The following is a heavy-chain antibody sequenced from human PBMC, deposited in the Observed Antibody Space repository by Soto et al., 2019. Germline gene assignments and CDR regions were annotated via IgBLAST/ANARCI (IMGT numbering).Heavy chain of an antibody. J-gene: IGHJ4*02. D-gene: IGHD2-15*01. CDR1: GFTFSSYG. V-gene: IGHV3-30*18. CDR2: ISYDGSNK. Sequence: QVQLVESGGGVVQPGRSLRLSCAASGFTFSSYGMHWVRQAPGKGLAWVAVISYDGSNKYYADSVKGRFTISRDNSKNTLYLQMNSLRAEDTAVYYCAKDECSGGSCYLDYWGQGTLVTVSS. CDR3: AKDECSGGSCYLDY.